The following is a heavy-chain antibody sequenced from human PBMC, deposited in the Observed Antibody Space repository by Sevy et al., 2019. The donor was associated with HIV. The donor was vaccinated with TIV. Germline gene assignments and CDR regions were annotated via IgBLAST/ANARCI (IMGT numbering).Heavy chain of an antibody. CDR2: INEHGSTN. CDR1: GFIFNDYW. Sequence: GGSVRLSCAASGFIFNDYWMHWVRQAPGKGLEWVANINEHGSTNYYLDSVKGRFTISRDNAKNSLFLQMNSLRVDDTAVYYCARAIGAGAAYWGQGTPVTVSS. CDR3: ARAIGAGAAY. D-gene: IGHD6-13*01. J-gene: IGHJ4*02. V-gene: IGHV3-7*03.